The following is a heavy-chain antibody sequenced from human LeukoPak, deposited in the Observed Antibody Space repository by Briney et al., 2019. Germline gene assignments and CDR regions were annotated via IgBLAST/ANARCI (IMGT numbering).Heavy chain of an antibody. J-gene: IGHJ4*02. Sequence: GGSLRLSCVASEFSFSDFWMGWVRQAPGKGLEWVANINQGGSETYYVGSVKGRFTISRDNAKKSLFLQMNSLRAEDTAVYYCTKGRSNHYWGQGTLVTVST. CDR1: EFSFSDFW. CDR3: TKGRSNHY. D-gene: IGHD4-11*01. CDR2: INQGGSET. V-gene: IGHV3-7*01.